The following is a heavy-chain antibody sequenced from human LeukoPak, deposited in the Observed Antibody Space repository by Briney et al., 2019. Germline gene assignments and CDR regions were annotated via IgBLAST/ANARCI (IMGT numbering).Heavy chain of an antibody. D-gene: IGHD6-13*01. Sequence: SETLSLTCAVYGGSFSGYYWSWICQPPGKGLEWIGEINHSGSTNYNPSLKSRVTISVDTSKNQFSLKLSSVTAADTAVYYCASSGSSSWYDYWGQGTLVTVSS. V-gene: IGHV4-34*01. CDR1: GGSFSGYY. CDR2: INHSGST. J-gene: IGHJ4*02. CDR3: ASSGSSSWYDY.